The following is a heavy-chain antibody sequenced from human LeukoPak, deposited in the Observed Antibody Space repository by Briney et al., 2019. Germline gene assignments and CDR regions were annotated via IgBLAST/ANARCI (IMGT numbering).Heavy chain of an antibody. D-gene: IGHD1-26*01. CDR2: IYHSGST. J-gene: IGHJ6*03. CDR3: ARDWGATSYYYYMDV. Sequence: SETLSLTCTVSGYSISSGYYWGWIRQPPGKGLEWIGSIYHSGSTYYNPSLKSRVTISVDTSKNQFSLKLSSVTAADTAVYYCARDWGATSYYYYMDVWGKGTTVTISS. CDR1: GYSISSGYY. V-gene: IGHV4-38-2*02.